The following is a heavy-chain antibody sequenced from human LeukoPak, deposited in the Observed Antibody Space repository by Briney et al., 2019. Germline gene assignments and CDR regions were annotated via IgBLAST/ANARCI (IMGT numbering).Heavy chain of an antibody. CDR3: ARAGGYCGRISCPYYFDY. V-gene: IGHV1-18*01. J-gene: IGHJ4*02. CDR1: GYTFTSYG. Sequence: ASVKVSCKASGYTFTSYGISWVRQAPGQGLEWMGWISAYNGNTNYAQKLQGRVTMTRNTSISTAYMELSSLRSEDTAVYYCARAGGYCGRISCPYYFDYWGQGSPVAVSS. D-gene: IGHD2-15*01. CDR2: ISAYNGNT.